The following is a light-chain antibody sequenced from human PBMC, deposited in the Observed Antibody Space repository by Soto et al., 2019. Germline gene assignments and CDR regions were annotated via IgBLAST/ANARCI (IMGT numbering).Light chain of an antibody. V-gene: IGKV1-12*01. CDR2: AAS. Sequence: IQMTPSPSSLSASVGARVTISCQASQGISRSLAWYQQKPGKAPKFLIYAASSLQSGVPSRFSGSGFGTDFTLTISSLQPEDSAIYYCQQADPFPITFAQGTRLEIK. J-gene: IGKJ5*01. CDR3: QQADPFPIT. CDR1: QGISRS.